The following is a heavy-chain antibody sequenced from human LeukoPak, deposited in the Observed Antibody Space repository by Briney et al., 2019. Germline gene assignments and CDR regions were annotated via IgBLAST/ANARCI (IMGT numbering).Heavy chain of an antibody. CDR1: GGSISSSNYY. V-gene: IGHV4-39*07. D-gene: IGHD4-17*01. J-gene: IGHJ6*03. CDR2: IYYSGST. CDR3: AREYGDLYYYYYYYMDV. Sequence: SETLSLTCTVSGGSISSSNYYWGWIRQPPGKGLEWIGSIYYSGSTYYNPSLKSRVTISVDTSKNQFSLKLSSVTAADTALYYCAREYGDLYYYYYYYMDVWGKGTTVTVSS.